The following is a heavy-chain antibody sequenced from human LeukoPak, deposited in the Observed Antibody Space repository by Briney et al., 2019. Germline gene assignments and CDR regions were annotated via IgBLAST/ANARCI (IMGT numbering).Heavy chain of an antibody. Sequence: GGALRLSCAASGFTFSSYGMSWVRQAPGKGLEWVSAISGSGGSTYYADSMKGRFTISRDNAKNSLYLQMNSLRAEDTAVYYCASITPGGGSMVRGVAFYMDVWGKGTTVTVSS. CDR2: ISGSGGST. CDR1: GFTFSSYG. CDR3: ASITPGGGSMVRGVAFYMDV. D-gene: IGHD3-10*01. J-gene: IGHJ6*03. V-gene: IGHV3-23*01.